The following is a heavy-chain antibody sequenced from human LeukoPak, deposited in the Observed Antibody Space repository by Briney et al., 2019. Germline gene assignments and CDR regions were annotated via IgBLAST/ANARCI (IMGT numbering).Heavy chain of an antibody. CDR3: AREGTAGTNLNWFDP. J-gene: IGHJ5*02. Sequence: SSETLSLTCSVSGGSISSYYWTWIRQPPGKGLEWIGYIYYSGSTNYNPSLKSRVTVSVDTSTNHFSLKLSSVTAADTAVYYCAREGTAGTNLNWFDPWGRGTLVTVSS. D-gene: IGHD1-1*01. CDR2: IYYSGST. V-gene: IGHV4-59*01. CDR1: GGSISSYY.